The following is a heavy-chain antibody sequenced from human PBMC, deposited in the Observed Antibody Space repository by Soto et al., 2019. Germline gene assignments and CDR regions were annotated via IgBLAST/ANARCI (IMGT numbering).Heavy chain of an antibody. Sequence: QVQLVESGGAVVQPGRSLRLSCAASGSTFSSYDIHWVRQAPGKGLEWVAHISPDGSNAYYADSMKGRFTVSRDNAKNTVYLQMNSLRAEDAAVYYCARGPSHGAFDIWGQGTMVTVSS. CDR1: GSTFSSYD. J-gene: IGHJ3*02. CDR2: ISPDGSNA. V-gene: IGHV3-30-3*01. CDR3: ARGPSHGAFDI.